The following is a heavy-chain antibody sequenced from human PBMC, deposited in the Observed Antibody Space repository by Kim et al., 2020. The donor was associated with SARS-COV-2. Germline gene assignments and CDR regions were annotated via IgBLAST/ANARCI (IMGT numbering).Heavy chain of an antibody. Sequence: SLKSRVTISVDTSKNQFSLKLSSVTAADTAVYYCARGSAAAGKWGPWVDYWGQGTLVTVSS. J-gene: IGHJ4*02. CDR3: ARGSAAAGKWGPWVDY. D-gene: IGHD6-13*01. V-gene: IGHV4-34*01.